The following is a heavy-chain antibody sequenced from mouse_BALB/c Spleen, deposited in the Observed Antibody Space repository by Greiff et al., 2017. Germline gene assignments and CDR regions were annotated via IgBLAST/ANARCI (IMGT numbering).Heavy chain of an antibody. Sequence: EVQLVESGGGLVQPGGSRKLSCAASGFTFSSFGMHWVRQAPGKGLEWVAYISSGSSTIYYADTVKGRFTIAKDNPKNTLFLQMTSLRSEDTAMYYCARDSLAYWGQGTLVTVSA. CDR3: ARDSLAY. CDR2: ISSGSSTI. V-gene: IGHV5-17*02. CDR1: GFTFSSFG. J-gene: IGHJ3*01.